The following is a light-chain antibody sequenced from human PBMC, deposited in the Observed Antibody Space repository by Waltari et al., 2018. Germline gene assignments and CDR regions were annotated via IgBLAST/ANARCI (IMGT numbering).Light chain of an antibody. CDR1: SNDVGTYNL. Sequence: QSALTQPASVSGSPGQSITISCTGTSNDVGTYNLVSWYQQHPGKPPQLIIYEVSKRPSGVSNRFAGSKSDNTASLTISGLQGEDEADDYCTSYAGIRPHVVFGGGTNLTVL. J-gene: IGLJ2*01. CDR3: TSYAGIRPHVV. CDR2: EVS. V-gene: IGLV2-23*02.